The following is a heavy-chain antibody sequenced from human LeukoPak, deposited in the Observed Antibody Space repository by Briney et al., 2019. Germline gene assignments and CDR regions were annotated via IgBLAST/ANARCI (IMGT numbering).Heavy chain of an antibody. Sequence: SETLSLTCTVSGGSISNTNYYWGWIRQSPGKGLEWIGTIYYSGSTYYNPSLKSRVTISVDTSKNQFSLKLTSMTAADTAFYYCARTADASSWYFFDYRGQGTLVTVSS. V-gene: IGHV4-39*01. D-gene: IGHD6-13*01. CDR3: ARTADASSWYFFDY. J-gene: IGHJ4*02. CDR2: IYYSGST. CDR1: GGSISNTNYY.